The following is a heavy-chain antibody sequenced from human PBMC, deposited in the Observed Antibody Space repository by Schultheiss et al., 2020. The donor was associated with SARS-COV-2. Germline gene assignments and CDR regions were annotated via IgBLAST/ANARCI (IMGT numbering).Heavy chain of an antibody. J-gene: IGHJ4*02. CDR3: ASVGATVDY. D-gene: IGHD1-26*01. CDR2: ISSSSSYI. Sequence: GGSLRLSCAASGFTFSSYWMHWVRQAPGKGLEWVSSISSSSSYIYYADSVKGRFTISRDNAKNSLYLQMNSLRAEDTAVYYCASVGATVDYWGQGTLVTVSS. CDR1: GFTFSSYW. V-gene: IGHV3-21*04.